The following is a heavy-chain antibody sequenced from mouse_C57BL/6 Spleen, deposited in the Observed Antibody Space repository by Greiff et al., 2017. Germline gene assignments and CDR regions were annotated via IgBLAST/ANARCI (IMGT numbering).Heavy chain of an antibody. CDR1: GFTFSDYG. Sequence: EVKLVESGGGLVKPGGSLKLSCAASGFTFSDYGMHWVRQAPEKGLEWVAYISSGSSTIYYADTVKGRFTISRDNAKNTLFLQRTSLRSEDAAMYYGASRVDGYYDYAMDYWGQGTSVTVSS. V-gene: IGHV5-17*01. D-gene: IGHD2-3*01. CDR2: ISSGSSTI. J-gene: IGHJ4*01. CDR3: ASRVDGYYDYAMDY.